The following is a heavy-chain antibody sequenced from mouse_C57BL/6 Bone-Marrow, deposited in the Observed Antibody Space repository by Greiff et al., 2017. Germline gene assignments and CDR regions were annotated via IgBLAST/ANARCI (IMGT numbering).Heavy chain of an antibody. V-gene: IGHV1-18*01. Sequence: VQLQQSGPELVKPGASVKIPCKASGYTFTDYNMDWVKQSHGKSLEWIGDINPNNGGTIYNQKFKGKATLTVDKSSSTAYMELRSLTSEDTAVYYCARMALLCYLWFDYWGQGTLVTVSA. CDR2: INPNNGGT. J-gene: IGHJ3*01. CDR1: GYTFTDYN. D-gene: IGHD2-1*01. CDR3: ARMALLCYLWFDY.